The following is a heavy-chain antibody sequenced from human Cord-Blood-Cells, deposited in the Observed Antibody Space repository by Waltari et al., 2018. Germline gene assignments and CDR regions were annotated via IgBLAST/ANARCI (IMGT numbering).Heavy chain of an antibody. V-gene: IGHV4-39*01. CDR3: ARPGIVGATRGAFDI. CDR1: GGSISSSSYY. J-gene: IGHJ3*02. CDR2: IYYSGST. Sequence: QLQLQESGPGLVKPSETLSLTCTVSGGSISSSSYYWGWIRQPPGKGLEWIGSIYYSGSTYYNPSLKSRVTISVDKSKNQFSLKLSSVTAADTAVYYCARPGIVGATRGAFDIWGQGTMVTVSS. D-gene: IGHD1-26*01.